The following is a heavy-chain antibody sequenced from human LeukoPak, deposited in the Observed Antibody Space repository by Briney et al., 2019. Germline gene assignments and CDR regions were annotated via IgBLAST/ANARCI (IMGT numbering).Heavy chain of an antibody. Sequence: VASVKVYCKASGYTFTSYGISWVRQAPGQGLEWMGWISAYNGNTNYAQKLQGRVTMTTDTSTSTAYMELRSLRSDDTAVYYCARDAGGYYYYGMDVWGQGTTVTVSS. J-gene: IGHJ6*02. CDR2: ISAYNGNT. CDR1: GYTFTSYG. D-gene: IGHD2-15*01. CDR3: ARDAGGYYYYGMDV. V-gene: IGHV1-18*01.